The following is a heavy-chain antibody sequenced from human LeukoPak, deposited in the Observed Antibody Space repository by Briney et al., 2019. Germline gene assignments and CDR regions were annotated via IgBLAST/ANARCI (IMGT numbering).Heavy chain of an antibody. CDR2: IYYSGST. D-gene: IGHD6-13*01. Sequence: SETLSLTCTVSGGSISSYYWSWIRQPPGKGLEWIGYIYYSGSTNYNPSLESRVTISVDTSKNQFSLKLSSVTAADTAVYYCARHSSSWYGFDYWGQGTLVTVSS. CDR1: GGSISSYY. V-gene: IGHV4-59*08. CDR3: ARHSSSWYGFDY. J-gene: IGHJ4*02.